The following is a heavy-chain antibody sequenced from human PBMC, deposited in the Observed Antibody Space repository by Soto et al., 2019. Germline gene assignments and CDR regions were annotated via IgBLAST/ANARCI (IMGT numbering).Heavy chain of an antibody. CDR1: GGTISSYY. J-gene: IGHJ4*02. CDR3: ARHRGGAGGRIDY. D-gene: IGHD2-15*01. Sequence: PSETLSLTYIPSGGTISSYYWSWLRWPPGKGLVLVGYFSYSGSANYNSSLKSRVTITIAPPENQFSLKLSSVTAADTALYYCARHRGGAGGRIDYWGQGTLVTVS. CDR2: FSYSGSA. V-gene: IGHV4-59*01.